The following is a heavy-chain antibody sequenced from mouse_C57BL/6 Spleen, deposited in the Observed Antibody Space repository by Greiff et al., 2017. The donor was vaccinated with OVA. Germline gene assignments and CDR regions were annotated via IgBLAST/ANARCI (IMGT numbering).Heavy chain of an antibody. J-gene: IGHJ1*03. V-gene: IGHV1-85*01. D-gene: IGHD1-1*01. CDR3: ARSPYYGSSYRYFDV. CDR2: IYPRDGST. CDR1: GYTFTSYD. Sequence: VQLQESGPELVKPGASVKLSCKASGYTFTSYDINWVKQRPGQGLEWIGWIYPRDGSTKYNEKFKGKATLTVDTSSSTAYMELHSLTSEDSAVYFCARSPYYGSSYRYFDVWGTGTTVTVSS.